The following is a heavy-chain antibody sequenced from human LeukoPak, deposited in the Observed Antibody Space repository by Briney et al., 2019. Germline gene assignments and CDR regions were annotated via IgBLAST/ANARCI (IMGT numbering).Heavy chain of an antibody. J-gene: IGHJ4*02. CDR3: ARNYGGYSH. CDR2: IQQDGSEQ. Sequence: PGGPLRLSCTAPGFTFSSYWMSWVRQAPGKGLEWVANIQQDGSEQYYVDSVRGRFTISRDNAKNSLYLQMNSLRAEDTALYHCARNYGGYSHWGQGTLVSVSS. D-gene: IGHD4-23*01. V-gene: IGHV3-7*01. CDR1: GFTFSSYW.